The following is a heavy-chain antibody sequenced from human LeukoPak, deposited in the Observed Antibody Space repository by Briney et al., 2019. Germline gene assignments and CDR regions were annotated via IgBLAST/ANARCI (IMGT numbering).Heavy chain of an antibody. Sequence: PGRSLRLFCAASGFPFSRYGMHWVRQAPAKGLEGVAIISYDGTNQYYGDSVKGRFTISRDNSKNTLNLQINSLRVEDTAVYYCAKDTDYGDHTVDYWGQGTLVTVSS. CDR2: ISYDGTNQ. CDR1: GFPFSRYG. CDR3: AKDTDYGDHTVDY. D-gene: IGHD4-17*01. V-gene: IGHV3-30*18. J-gene: IGHJ4*02.